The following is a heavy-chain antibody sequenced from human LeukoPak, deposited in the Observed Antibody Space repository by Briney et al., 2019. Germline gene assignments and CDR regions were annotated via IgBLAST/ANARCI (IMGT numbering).Heavy chain of an antibody. J-gene: IGHJ3*02. Sequence: SETLSLTCTVSGGSISSYYWSWIRQPPGMGLEWIGYIYYSGSTNYNPSLKSRVTISVDTSKNQFSLKLSSVTAADTAVYYCARQGLGPWEPRAFDIWGQGTMVTVSS. D-gene: IGHD1-26*01. CDR1: GGSISSYY. CDR2: IYYSGST. CDR3: ARQGLGPWEPRAFDI. V-gene: IGHV4-59*08.